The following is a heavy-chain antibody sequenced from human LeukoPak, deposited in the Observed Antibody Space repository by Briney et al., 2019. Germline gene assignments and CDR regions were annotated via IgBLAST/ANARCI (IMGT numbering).Heavy chain of an antibody. Sequence: SETLSLTCTVSGGSLSRYSWSWIRQPPGKGLEWIGYIYYSGSTYYNPSLKSRVTISVDTSKNQFSLKLSSVTAADTAVYYCAREAPAVVAAYDAFDIWGQGTMVTVSS. V-gene: IGHV4-59*12. D-gene: IGHD2-15*01. CDR2: IYYSGST. J-gene: IGHJ3*02. CDR3: AREAPAVVAAYDAFDI. CDR1: GGSLSRYS.